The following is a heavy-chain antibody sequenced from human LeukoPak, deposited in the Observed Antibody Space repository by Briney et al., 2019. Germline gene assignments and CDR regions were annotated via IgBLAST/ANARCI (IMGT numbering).Heavy chain of an antibody. CDR1: GFTFSSHE. V-gene: IGHV3-33*08. CDR2: IWYDGKNK. D-gene: IGHD4-23*01. Sequence: PGGSLRLSCAASGFTFSSHEMNWVRQAPGKGLEWVSVIWYDGKNKYYADSVKGRFTISRDNSKNTLYLQMNSLRAEDTAVYYCARRDDYGGNSLDYWGQGTLVTVSS. J-gene: IGHJ4*02. CDR3: ARRDDYGGNSLDY.